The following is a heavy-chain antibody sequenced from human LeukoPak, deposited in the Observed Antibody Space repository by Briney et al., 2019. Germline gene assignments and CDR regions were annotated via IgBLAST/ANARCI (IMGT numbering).Heavy chain of an antibody. CDR3: ARDAVN. CDR1: GFTFNYYW. V-gene: IGHV3-74*01. D-gene: IGHD6-19*01. Sequence: GGSLRLSCAASGFTFNYYWMHWVRQGPGKGLVWVSRIDSDGSSTNYADSVKGRFTISRDNVKNTLYLQMNSLTAEDTAVYYCARDAVNWGQGTLVTVSS. CDR2: IDSDGSST. J-gene: IGHJ4*02.